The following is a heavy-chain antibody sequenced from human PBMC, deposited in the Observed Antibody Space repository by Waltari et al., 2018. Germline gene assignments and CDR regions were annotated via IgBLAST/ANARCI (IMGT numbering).Heavy chain of an antibody. J-gene: IGHJ4*02. D-gene: IGHD3-9*01. CDR3: ARDGTHYDILTGYYRTFDY. CDR2: IYYSGRT. CDR1: GGSISSSSYY. V-gene: IGHV4-39*07. Sequence: QVQLQESGPGLVKPSQTLSLTCTVSGGSISSSSYYWGWIRQPPGKGLEWIGSIYYSGRTYSNPSLKSRVTISVDTSKNQFSLKLSSVTAADTAVYYCARDGTHYDILTGYYRTFDYWGQGTLVTVSS.